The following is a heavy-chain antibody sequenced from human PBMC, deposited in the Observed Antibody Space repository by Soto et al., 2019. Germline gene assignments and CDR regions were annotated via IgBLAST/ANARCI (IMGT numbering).Heavy chain of an antibody. J-gene: IGHJ4*02. V-gene: IGHV1-69*13. CDR3: ARTCTNGVCYLDY. D-gene: IGHD2-8*01. CDR1: GGTFSSYA. Sequence: SVKVSCKASGGTFSSYAISWVLQAPGQGLEWMGWIIPIFGTANYAQKFQGRVTITADESTSTAYMELSSLRSEDTAVYYCARTCTNGVCYLDYWGQGTLVTVSS. CDR2: IIPIFGTA.